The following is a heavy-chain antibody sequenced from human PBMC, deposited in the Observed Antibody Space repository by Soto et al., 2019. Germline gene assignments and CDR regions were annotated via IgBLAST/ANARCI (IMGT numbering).Heavy chain of an antibody. D-gene: IGHD3-10*01. Sequence: SLRLSCAASGFTFDDYAMHWVRQAPGKGLEWVSGISWNSGSIGYADSVKGRFTISRDNAKNSLYLQMNSLRAEDTALYYCAKDCHGSGSNTDFDYWGQGTLVTVSS. V-gene: IGHV3-9*01. CDR2: ISWNSGSI. CDR1: GFTFDDYA. CDR3: AKDCHGSGSNTDFDY. J-gene: IGHJ4*02.